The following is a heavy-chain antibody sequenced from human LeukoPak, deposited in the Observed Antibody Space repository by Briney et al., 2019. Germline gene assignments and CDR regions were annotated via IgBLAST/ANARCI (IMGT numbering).Heavy chain of an antibody. CDR3: ARDFRPFVVVPAAMSWGLDY. Sequence: ASVKVSCKASGGTFSSYAISWVRQAPGHGLEWMGRIIPILGIANYAQKFQGRVTITADKSTSTAYMELSGLRSEDTAVYYCARDFRPFVVVPAAMSWGLDYWGQGTLVTVSS. D-gene: IGHD2-2*01. CDR1: GGTFSSYA. J-gene: IGHJ4*02. CDR2: IIPILGIA. V-gene: IGHV1-69*04.